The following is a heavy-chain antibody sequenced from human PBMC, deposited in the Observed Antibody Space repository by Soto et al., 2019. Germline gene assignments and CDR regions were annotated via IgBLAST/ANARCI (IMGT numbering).Heavy chain of an antibody. CDR3: AREGCSGGSCYPGSFDY. CDR1: GFTFSSYS. Sequence: EVQLVESGGGLVKPGGSLRLSCAASGFTFSSYSVNWVRQAPGKGLEWVSSISSSSSYIYYADSVKGRFTISRDNAKNSLYRQMNSLRAEDTAVYYCAREGCSGGSCYPGSFDYWGQGTLVTVSS. J-gene: IGHJ4*02. V-gene: IGHV3-21*01. D-gene: IGHD2-15*01. CDR2: ISSSSSYI.